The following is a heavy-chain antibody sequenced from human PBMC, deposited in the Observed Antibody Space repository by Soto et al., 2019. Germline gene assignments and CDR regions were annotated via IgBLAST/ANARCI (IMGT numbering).Heavy chain of an antibody. V-gene: IGHV4-61*01. J-gene: IGHJ4*02. CDR1: GGSVRSGSCY. CDR3: ARIDSSGYYLVY. D-gene: IGHD3-22*01. Sequence: SETQSLTCTVSGGSVRSGSCYWSWIRQPPGKGLEWIGYIYYSGSTNYNPSLKSRVTISVDTSKNQFSLKLSSVTAADTAVYYCARIDSSGYYLVYWGQGTLVTVSS. CDR2: IYYSGST.